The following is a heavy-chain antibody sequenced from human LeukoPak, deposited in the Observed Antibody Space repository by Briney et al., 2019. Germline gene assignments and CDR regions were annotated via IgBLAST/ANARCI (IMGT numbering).Heavy chain of an antibody. CDR2: ISGSGGST. CDR1: GFTFSSYA. J-gene: IGHJ5*02. Sequence: GGSLRLSCAASGFTFSSYAMSWVRQAPGKGLEWVSAISGSGGSTYYADSVKGRSTISRDNSKNTLYLQMNSLRAEDTAVYYCAKVIAVAGTSVWFDPWGQGTLVTVSS. D-gene: IGHD6-19*01. CDR3: AKVIAVAGTSVWFDP. V-gene: IGHV3-23*01.